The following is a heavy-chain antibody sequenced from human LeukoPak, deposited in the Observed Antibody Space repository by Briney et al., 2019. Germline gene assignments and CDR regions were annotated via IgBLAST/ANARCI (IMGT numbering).Heavy chain of an antibody. CDR2: ISGSGGST. Sequence: GGSLRLSCAASGFTFSSYAMSWVRQAPGKGLEWVSAISGSGGSTYYADSVKGRFTISRDNSKNTLYLQMNSLRAEDTAVYYCAKEDLYCSSTSCYRVPGFDLWGQGTLVTVSS. CDR1: GFTFSSYA. CDR3: AKEDLYCSSTSCYRVPGFDL. J-gene: IGHJ5*02. V-gene: IGHV3-23*01. D-gene: IGHD2-2*01.